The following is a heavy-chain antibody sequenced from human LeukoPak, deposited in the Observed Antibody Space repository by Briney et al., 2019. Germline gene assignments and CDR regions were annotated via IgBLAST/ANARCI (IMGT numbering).Heavy chain of an antibody. D-gene: IGHD5-12*01. Sequence: GGSLRLSCAASGFTFSGYAMSWVRQAPGKGLEWVSYISSSGSTIYYADSMKGRFTISRDNAKNSLYLQMNSLRAEDTAVYYCARVGSGYESDYWGQGTLVTVSS. J-gene: IGHJ4*02. CDR1: GFTFSGYA. CDR2: ISSSGSTI. CDR3: ARVGSGYESDY. V-gene: IGHV3-11*01.